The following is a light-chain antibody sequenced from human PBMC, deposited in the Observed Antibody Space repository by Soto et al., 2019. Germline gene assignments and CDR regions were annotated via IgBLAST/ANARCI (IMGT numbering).Light chain of an antibody. V-gene: IGKV3-20*01. J-gene: IGKJ1*01. Sequence: EIILTQSPGTLALSPGDGATLSCRASQTVNRNYLAWYHQRPGQPPRLLIYGVSNRASGVPDRFSADESGTEFTLTIGRLDPDDFGVYYCQQYIDSPRTFGQGTRVEVE. CDR2: GVS. CDR3: QQYIDSPRT. CDR1: QTVNRNY.